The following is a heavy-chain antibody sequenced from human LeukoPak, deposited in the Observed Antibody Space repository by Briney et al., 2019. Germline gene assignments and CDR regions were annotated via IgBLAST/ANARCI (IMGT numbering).Heavy chain of an antibody. D-gene: IGHD3-9*01. J-gene: IGHJ5*02. CDR3: ASGGPPLRYFDWLLQNWFDP. CDR2: IIPIFGTA. CDR1: GGTFSSYA. Sequence: WASVKVSCKASGGTFSSYAISWVRQAPGQGLEWMGGIIPIFGTANYAQKFQGRVTITADKSTSTAYMELSSLRSEDTAVYYCASGGPPLRYFDWLLQNWFDPWGQGTLVTVSS. V-gene: IGHV1-69*06.